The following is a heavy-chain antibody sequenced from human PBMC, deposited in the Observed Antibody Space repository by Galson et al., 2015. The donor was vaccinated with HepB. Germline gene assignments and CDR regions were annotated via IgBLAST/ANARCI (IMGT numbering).Heavy chain of an antibody. D-gene: IGHD3-22*01. CDR1: GYTFTGYY. CDR3: ARSQYYYVSSGYYEVYWFDP. CDR2: INPNSGGT. V-gene: IGHV1-2*02. J-gene: IGHJ5*02. Sequence: SVKVSCKASGYTFTGYYMHWVRQAPGQGLEWMGWINPNSGGTNYAQKFQGRVTMTRDTSISTAYMELSRLRSDDTAVYYCARSQYYYVSSGYYEVYWFDPWGQGTLVTVSS.